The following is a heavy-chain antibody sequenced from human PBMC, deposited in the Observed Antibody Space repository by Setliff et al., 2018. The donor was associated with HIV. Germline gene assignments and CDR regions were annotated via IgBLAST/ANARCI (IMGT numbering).Heavy chain of an antibody. Sequence: PGGSLRLSCAASGFTFSAYSMNWVRQAPGKGLEWISYISSSGVMYYADSVKGRFTVSRDNAKNSLYLQMNSLRAEDTAVYYCAKDRSGSYSFARDWGQGTLVTVSS. CDR3: AKDRSGSYSFARD. J-gene: IGHJ4*02. CDR1: GFTFSAYS. CDR2: ISSSGVM. D-gene: IGHD1-26*01. V-gene: IGHV3-48*04.